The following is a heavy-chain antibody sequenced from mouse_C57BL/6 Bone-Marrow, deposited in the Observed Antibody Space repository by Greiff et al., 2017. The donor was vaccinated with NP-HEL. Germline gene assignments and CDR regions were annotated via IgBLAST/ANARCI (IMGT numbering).Heavy chain of an antibody. Sequence: EVQLKESGAELVRPGASVKLSCTASGVNIKDDYMHWVKQRPEQGLEWIGWIDPENGDTEYASQFPGKATITADTSSNTAYLQLSSLTSEDTAVYYCTTSYGSSSAWFAYWGQGTLVTVSA. D-gene: IGHD1-1*01. CDR3: TTSYGSSSAWFAY. CDR2: IDPENGDT. V-gene: IGHV14-4*01. CDR1: GVNIKDDY. J-gene: IGHJ3*01.